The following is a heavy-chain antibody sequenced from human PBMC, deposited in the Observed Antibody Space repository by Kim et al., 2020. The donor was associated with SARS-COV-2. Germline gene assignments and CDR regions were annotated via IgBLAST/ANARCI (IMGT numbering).Heavy chain of an antibody. CDR3: AKAAWFVGGANWEFDY. CDR2: ISWNSGSI. CDR1: GFTFDDYA. D-gene: IGHD3-16*01. Sequence: GGSLRLSCAASGFTFDDYAMHWVRQAPGKGLEWVSGISWNSGSIGYVDSVKGRVTISRDNAKNSLYLQMNRLRAEDTALYYCAKAAWFVGGANWEFDYWGQGTLVSVSS. J-gene: IGHJ4*02. V-gene: IGHV3-9*01.